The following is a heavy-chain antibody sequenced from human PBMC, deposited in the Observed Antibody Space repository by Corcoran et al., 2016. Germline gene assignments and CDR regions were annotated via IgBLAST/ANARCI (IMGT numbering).Heavy chain of an antibody. D-gene: IGHD3-22*01. Sequence: QVQLVQSGAEVKKPGASVKVSCKASGYTFTSYGISWVRQAPGQGLEWMGWISAYNGNTNYAQKLQGRVTMTTDTSTSTAYMELRSLRSDDTAVYYWARWVESDSSGYVDNGFDPWGQGTLVTVSS. V-gene: IGHV1-18*01. J-gene: IGHJ5*02. CDR3: ARWVESDSSGYVDNGFDP. CDR1: GYTFTSYG. CDR2: ISAYNGNT.